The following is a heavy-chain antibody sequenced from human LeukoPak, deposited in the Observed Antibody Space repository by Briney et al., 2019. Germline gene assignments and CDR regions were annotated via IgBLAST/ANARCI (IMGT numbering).Heavy chain of an antibody. J-gene: IGHJ6*03. Sequence: PGGSLRLSCAASGFTFSDYYMSWIRQAPGKGLEWVSYISSSGSTIYHADSVKGRFTISRDNAKNSLYLQMNSLRAEDTAVYYCARGGAYYDSSGYYPPSHYYYMDVWGKGTTVTVSS. D-gene: IGHD3-22*01. CDR3: ARGGAYYDSSGYYPPSHYYYMDV. CDR1: GFTFSDYY. CDR2: ISSSGSTI. V-gene: IGHV3-11*04.